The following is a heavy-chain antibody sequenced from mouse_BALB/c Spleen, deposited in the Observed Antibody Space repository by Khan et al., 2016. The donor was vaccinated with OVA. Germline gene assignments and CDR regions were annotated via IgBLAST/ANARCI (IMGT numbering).Heavy chain of an antibody. CDR1: GYTFTDYG. CDR3: ARSPTWFAY. Sequence: QIQLVQSGPELKKPGETVKISCKASGYTFTDYGMNWVKQAPGKGLKWMGWINTYIGEPTYADDFKGRFAFSLETSASTAYLQIHNLRNEDTASYFCARSPTWFAYWGQGTLVTVSA. J-gene: IGHJ3*01. CDR2: INTYIGEP. V-gene: IGHV9-3-1*01.